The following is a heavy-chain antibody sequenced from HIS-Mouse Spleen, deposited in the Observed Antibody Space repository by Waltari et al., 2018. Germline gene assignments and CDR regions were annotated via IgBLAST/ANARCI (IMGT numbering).Heavy chain of an antibody. J-gene: IGHJ2*01. CDR1: GGSISSSSYS. V-gene: IGHV4-39*07. Sequence: QLQLQESGPGRVKPSETLSLTCTVSGGSISSSSYSWGWIRPPPGKGLEWIGSIYYSGSTYYNPSLKSRVTISVDTSKNQFSLKLSSVTAADMAVYYCAREIPYSSSWYDWYFDLWGRGTLVTVSS. CDR3: AREIPYSSSWYDWYFDL. D-gene: IGHD6-13*01. CDR2: IYYSGST.